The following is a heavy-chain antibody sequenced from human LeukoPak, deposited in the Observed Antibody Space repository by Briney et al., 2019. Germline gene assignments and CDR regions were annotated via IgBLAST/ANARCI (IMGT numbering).Heavy chain of an antibody. CDR3: ARHLYIVVVPAADDAFDI. CDR2: IYYSGST. J-gene: IGHJ3*02. V-gene: IGHV4-59*08. Sequence: RTSETLSLTCTVSGGSISSYYWSWIRQPPGKGLEWIGYIYYSGSTYYNPSLKSRVTISVDTSKNQFSLKLSSVTAADTAVYYCARHLYIVVVPAADDAFDIWGQGTMVTVSS. D-gene: IGHD2-2*01. CDR1: GGSISSYY.